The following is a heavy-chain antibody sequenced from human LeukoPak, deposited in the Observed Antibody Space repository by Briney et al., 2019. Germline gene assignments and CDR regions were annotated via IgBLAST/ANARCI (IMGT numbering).Heavy chain of an antibody. V-gene: IGHV4-59*01. J-gene: IGHJ4*02. CDR1: GAAMTSYH. CDR3: SGGRSSRYSGY. D-gene: IGHD3-9*01. Sequence: PSETLSLTCIVSGAAMTSYHWNWIRQTPGKRLEWIGYIYHRANTNFITSYSSSLRSRVSMSVDMSKNHFSLKLSSVTAADTAIYYCSGGRSSRYSGYWGQGALVTVFS. CDR2: IYHRANT.